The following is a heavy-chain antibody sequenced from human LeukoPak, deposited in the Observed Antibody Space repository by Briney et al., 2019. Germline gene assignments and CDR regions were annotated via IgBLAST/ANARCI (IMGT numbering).Heavy chain of an antibody. D-gene: IGHD4-11*01. V-gene: IGHV4-59*01. CDR3: ARNDYSRRVFDY. J-gene: IGHJ4*02. CDR1: GGSISSYY. CDR2: IFYRGST. Sequence: SETLSLTCTVSGGSISSYYWSWTRQPPGKGLEWIGDIFYRGSTNYNPSLKSRVTTSVDASKNQFSLNLSSVTAADTAVYYCARNDYSRRVFDYWGQGSPVTVSS.